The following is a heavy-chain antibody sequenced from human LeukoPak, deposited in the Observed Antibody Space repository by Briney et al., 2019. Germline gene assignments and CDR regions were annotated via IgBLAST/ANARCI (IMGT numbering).Heavy chain of an antibody. CDR2: IKQDGSEK. Sequence: GGSLRLSCAASGFTFSSYWMSWVRQAPGKGLEWVANIKQDGSEKYCVDSVKSRFTISRDNAKNSLYLQMNSLRAEDTAVYYCAREASSSGPDYWGQGTLVTVSS. CDR3: AREASSSGPDY. V-gene: IGHV3-7*01. CDR1: GFTFSSYW. D-gene: IGHD6-19*01. J-gene: IGHJ4*02.